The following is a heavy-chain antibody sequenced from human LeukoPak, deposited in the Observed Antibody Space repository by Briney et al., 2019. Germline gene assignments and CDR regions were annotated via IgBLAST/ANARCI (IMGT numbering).Heavy chain of an antibody. CDR3: ARVWPRVVVPAAGYYMDV. V-gene: IGHV1-18*01. Sequence: GASVKVPCKASGYTFTSYGISWVRQAPGQGLEWMGWISAYNGNTNYAQKLQGRVTMTTDTSTSTAYMELRSLRSDDTAVYYCARVWPRVVVPAAGYYMDVWGKGTTVTVSS. J-gene: IGHJ6*03. D-gene: IGHD2-2*01. CDR1: GYTFTSYG. CDR2: ISAYNGNT.